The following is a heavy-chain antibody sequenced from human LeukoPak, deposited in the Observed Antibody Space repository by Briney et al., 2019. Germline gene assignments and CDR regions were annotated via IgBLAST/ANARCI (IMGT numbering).Heavy chain of an antibody. CDR2: IWYDGSNK. D-gene: IGHD6-19*01. CDR1: GFTFSSYG. CDR3: ARDKEAVAVYYFDY. Sequence: PGGSLRLSCAASGFTFSSYGMHWVRQAPGKGLEWVAVIWYDGSNKYCADSVKGRFTISRDNSKNTLYLQMNSLRAEDTAVYYCARDKEAVAVYYFDYWGQGTLVTVSS. J-gene: IGHJ4*02. V-gene: IGHV3-33*01.